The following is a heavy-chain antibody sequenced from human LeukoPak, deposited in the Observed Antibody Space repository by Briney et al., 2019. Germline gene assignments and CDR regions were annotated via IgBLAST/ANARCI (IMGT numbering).Heavy chain of an antibody. CDR3: ARATGLAAAGRVY. J-gene: IGHJ4*02. V-gene: IGHV3-48*01. Sequence: GGSLRLSCEASGFTFSSYSMNWVRQAPGKGLEWVSYISSSSSTIYYADSVKGRFTISRDNAKNSLYLQMNSLRAEDTAVYYCARATGLAAAGRVYWGQGTLVTVSS. CDR1: GFTFSSYS. CDR2: ISSSSSTI. D-gene: IGHD6-13*01.